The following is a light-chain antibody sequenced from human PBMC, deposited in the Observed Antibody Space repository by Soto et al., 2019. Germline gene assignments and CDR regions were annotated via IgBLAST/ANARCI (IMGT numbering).Light chain of an antibody. CDR1: QSVSSN. V-gene: IGKV3-15*01. J-gene: IGKJ1*01. CDR3: QQYNNWPRT. Sequence: DILMTQSAATLSVSPWETPPLPCGASQSVSSNLAWYQQKPGQAPRLLIYGASTRATGIPARFSGSGSGTEFTLTISSLQPEDFAVYYCQQYNNWPRTFGQGTKVDIK. CDR2: GAS.